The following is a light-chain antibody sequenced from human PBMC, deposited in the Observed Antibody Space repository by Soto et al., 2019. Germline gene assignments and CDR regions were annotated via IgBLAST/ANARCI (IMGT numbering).Light chain of an antibody. CDR3: NSYAGNVL. J-gene: IGLJ3*02. V-gene: IGLV2-8*01. Sequence: QSALTQPPSASGSPGQSVTISCTGTSSDIGGYNFVSWYQQHPGKAPKLIIYEVFTRPSGVPDRFSGSKSGNAASLTVSGLQAEDEADYYCNSYAGNVLFGGGTKLTVL. CDR1: SSDIGGYNF. CDR2: EVF.